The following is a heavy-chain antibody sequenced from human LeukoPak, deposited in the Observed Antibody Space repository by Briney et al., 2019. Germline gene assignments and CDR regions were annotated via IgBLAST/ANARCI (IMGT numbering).Heavy chain of an antibody. CDR2: IYYSGST. CDR3: ARGYSSSWYFNWFDP. Sequence: PSETLSLTCTVSGGSISSSSYYWGWIRQPPGKGLEWIGSIYYSGSTYYNPSLKRRVTISVDTSKNQFSLKLSSVTAADTAVYYCARGYSSSWYFNWFDPWGQGTLVTVSS. J-gene: IGHJ5*02. CDR1: GGSISSSSYY. D-gene: IGHD6-13*01. V-gene: IGHV4-39*07.